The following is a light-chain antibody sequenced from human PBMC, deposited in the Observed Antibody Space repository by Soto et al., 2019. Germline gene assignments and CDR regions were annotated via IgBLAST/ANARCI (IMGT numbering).Light chain of an antibody. CDR2: RAS. J-gene: IGKJ3*01. CDR3: QQYGSSLFT. Sequence: VLTQSPGTLSLSPGELATLSWRASQRVISSYLAWYQQKPGQAPRLLIYRASKRDTGIPDRFSGSGSGTEFTLTISSLQSEDFAVYYCQQYGSSLFTFGPGTKVDIK. V-gene: IGKV3-20*01. CDR1: QRVISSY.